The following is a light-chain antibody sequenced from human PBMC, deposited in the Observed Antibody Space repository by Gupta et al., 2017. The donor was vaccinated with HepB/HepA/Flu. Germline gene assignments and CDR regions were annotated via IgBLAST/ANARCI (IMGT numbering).Light chain of an antibody. J-gene: IGKJ1*01. CDR1: QSLLQSNGDNF. CDR2: LGS. V-gene: IGKV2-28*01. CDR3: RQTLQIPRT. Sequence: DIVMTQSPLSLPVTPGEPASISCRSSQSLLQSNGDNFLDWYLQKPGQSPQVLIYLGSNRASGVPDRLSASGSGTDFTLKISSVEAEDVGVYYCRQTLQIPRTFGLGTKVEIK.